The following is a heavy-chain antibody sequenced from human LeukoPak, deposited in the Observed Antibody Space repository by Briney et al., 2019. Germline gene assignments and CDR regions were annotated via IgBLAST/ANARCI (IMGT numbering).Heavy chain of an antibody. D-gene: IGHD5-12*01. Sequence: ASVKVSSKASGGTFSSCAISWVRQAPGQGLEWMGRIIPIFGTANYAQKFQGRVTITTDESTSTAYMELSSLRSEDTAVYYCATTSGYDSHFQHWGQGTLVTVSS. J-gene: IGHJ1*01. CDR3: ATTSGYDSHFQH. V-gene: IGHV1-69*05. CDR2: IIPIFGTA. CDR1: GGTFSSCA.